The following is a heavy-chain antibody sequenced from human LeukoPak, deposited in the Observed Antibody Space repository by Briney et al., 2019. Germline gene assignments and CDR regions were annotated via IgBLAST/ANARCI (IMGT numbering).Heavy chain of an antibody. V-gene: IGHV3-30*02. J-gene: IGHJ3*02. CDR1: GFTFSTYG. CDR3: ARRFSYGSGSYYKSRRPKDAFDI. CDR2: IRNNGDNK. D-gene: IGHD3-10*01. Sequence: GGSLRLSCAASGFTFSTYGMHWVRQAPGKGLEWVSFIRNNGDNKYYADSVRGRFTISRDNSKNTLYLQMNTLRTDDTAVYYCARRFSYGSGSYYKSRRPKDAFDIWGQGTMVTVSS.